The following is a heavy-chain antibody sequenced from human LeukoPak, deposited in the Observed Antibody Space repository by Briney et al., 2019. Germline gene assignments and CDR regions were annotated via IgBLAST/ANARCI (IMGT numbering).Heavy chain of an antibody. CDR2: ISRSGSTI. J-gene: IGHJ6*02. V-gene: IGHV3-11*01. D-gene: IGHD5-12*01. Sequence: GGSLRLSCAASGFTFSDYYMSWIRQAPGKGLEWVSYISRSGSTIYYADSVKGRFTISRDNAKNSLYLQMNSLRAEDTAVYYCARVGLRSAESTGLSGSAGMDVWGQGTTVTVSS. CDR1: GFTFSDYY. CDR3: ARVGLRSAESTGLSGSAGMDV.